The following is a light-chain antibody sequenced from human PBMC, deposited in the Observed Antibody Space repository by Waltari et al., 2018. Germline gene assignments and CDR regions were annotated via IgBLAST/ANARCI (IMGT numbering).Light chain of an antibody. V-gene: IGLV2-11*01. CDR3: SSYAGSNTLL. CDR1: SSDIGYYTD. J-gene: IGLJ2*01. Sequence: QAAPTQPPSVSGSPGQSVTISCTGTSSDIGYYTDVSWYQQHPGKAPKLMCYEVSKRPSGVSDRFSGSKSGNTASLTISGLQAEDEADYYCSSYAGSNTLLFGGGTRLTVL. CDR2: EVS.